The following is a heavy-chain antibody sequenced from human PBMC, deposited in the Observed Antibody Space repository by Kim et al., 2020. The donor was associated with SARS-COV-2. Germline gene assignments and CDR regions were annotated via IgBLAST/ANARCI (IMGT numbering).Heavy chain of an antibody. D-gene: IGHD3-3*01. J-gene: IGHJ4*01. CDR2: ISADNGNT. CDR1: GYTFTSYG. Sequence: ASVKVSCKASGYTFTSYGISWVRQAPGQGLEWLGWISADNGNTNFGQKLQGRVTMTTETSTSTAYMERGSLRSKETVVDYWSGDPKLRITIVGEVTTGFD. CDR3: SGDPKLRITIVGEVTTGFD. V-gene: IGHV1-18*01.